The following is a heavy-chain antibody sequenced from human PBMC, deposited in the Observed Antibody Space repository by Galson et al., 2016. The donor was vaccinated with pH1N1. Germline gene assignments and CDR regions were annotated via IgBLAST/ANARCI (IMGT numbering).Heavy chain of an antibody. J-gene: IGHJ4*02. CDR1: GFTFSSSE. V-gene: IGHV3-48*03. CDR3: SRRGESTTLVRDHFHY. CDR2: ISSSGINI. D-gene: IGHD2/OR15-2a*01. Sequence: SLRLSCAASGFTFSSSEMNWVRQAPGKGLEWVSYISSSGINIHYADSVRGRFTISRDNAKRSLYLQMNSLTAEDTAVYYCSRRGESTTLVRDHFHYWGQGTLLTVSS.